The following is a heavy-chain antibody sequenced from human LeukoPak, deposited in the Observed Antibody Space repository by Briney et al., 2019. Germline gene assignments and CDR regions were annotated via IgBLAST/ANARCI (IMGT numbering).Heavy chain of an antibody. J-gene: IGHJ5*02. CDR2: IYYSETT. CDR3: ARQYQLLYGWFDP. D-gene: IGHD2-2*02. CDR1: GGSINSANYY. Sequence: SETLSLTCTVSGGSINSANYYWGWLRQPPGKGLEWIGSIYYSETTYDNPSLKSRVTISIETSKNQFSLKLSSVTASDTAVYYCARQYQLLYGWFDPWGQGTLVTVSS. V-gene: IGHV4-39*01.